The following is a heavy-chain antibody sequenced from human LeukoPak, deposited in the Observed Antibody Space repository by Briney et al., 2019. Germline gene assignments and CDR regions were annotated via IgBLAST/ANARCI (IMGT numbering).Heavy chain of an antibody. Sequence: GGSLRLSCTASGFTFNDYYMSWIRQAPGKGLEWLSYINIGGTNTHYADSVKGRLTISRDNAKKSLYLEMNNLRAEDTAVYYCATDGAGFDTWGQGVLVTVSS. CDR2: INIGGTNT. CDR1: GFTFNDYY. J-gene: IGHJ5*02. V-gene: IGHV3-11*01. CDR3: ATDGAGFDT.